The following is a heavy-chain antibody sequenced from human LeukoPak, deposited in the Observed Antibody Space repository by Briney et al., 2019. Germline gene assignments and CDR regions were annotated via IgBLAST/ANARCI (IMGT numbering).Heavy chain of an antibody. CDR1: GFTFISYN. J-gene: IGHJ4*02. V-gene: IGHV3-48*01. Sequence: GGSLRLSCAASGFTFISYNMNWVRQAPGKGLEWVSYISSSSSTIYYADSVKGRFTISRDNAKNSLYLQMNSLRAEDTAVYYCAKHSGGWYSTFDYWGQGTLVTVSS. CDR2: ISSSSSTI. D-gene: IGHD6-19*01. CDR3: AKHSGGWYSTFDY.